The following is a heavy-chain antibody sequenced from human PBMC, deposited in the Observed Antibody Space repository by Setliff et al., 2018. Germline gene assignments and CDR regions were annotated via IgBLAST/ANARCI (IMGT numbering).Heavy chain of an antibody. V-gene: IGHV4-39*07. D-gene: IGHD1-26*01. J-gene: IGHJ3*02. CDR1: GGSISDNGYF. CDR3: ARDASASDGRNAFDI. Sequence: SETLSLTCTVPGGSISDNGYFWGWVRQPPGKGLEWIGNICFGGNTYFNPSFKSRVTMSIDTSNSQFSLKLSSVTAADTAIYYCARDASASDGRNAFDIWGQGTMVTVSS. CDR2: ICFGGNT.